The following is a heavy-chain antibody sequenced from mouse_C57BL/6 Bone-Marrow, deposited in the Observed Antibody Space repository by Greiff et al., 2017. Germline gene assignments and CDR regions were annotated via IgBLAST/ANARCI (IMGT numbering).Heavy chain of an antibody. CDR1: GYTFPSYW. J-gene: IGHJ4*01. D-gene: IGHD1-1*01. Sequence: VQLQQPGPELVKPGASVKLSCKASGYTFPSYWMHWVKQRPGRGLEWIGRIDPNSGGTKYNEKFKSKATLTVDKPSSTAYMQLSSLTSEDSAVYYCARRDYGSSYGAMDYWGQGTSVTVSS. CDR3: ARRDYGSSYGAMDY. CDR2: IDPNSGGT. V-gene: IGHV1-72*01.